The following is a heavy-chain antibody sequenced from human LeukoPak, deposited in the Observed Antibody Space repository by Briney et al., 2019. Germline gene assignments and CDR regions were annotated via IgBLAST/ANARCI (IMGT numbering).Heavy chain of an antibody. CDR1: GGSISGYY. V-gene: IGHV4-59*08. D-gene: IGHD6-13*01. Sequence: SETLSLTCTVSGGSISGYYWTWIRQPPGKGLEWIGYISYSGSTNYNPSLKSRVTISADTSKNQFSLKLSSVTAADTAVYYCARGYSDSWYYFDYWGQGTLVTVSS. J-gene: IGHJ4*02. CDR3: ARGYSDSWYYFDY. CDR2: ISYSGST.